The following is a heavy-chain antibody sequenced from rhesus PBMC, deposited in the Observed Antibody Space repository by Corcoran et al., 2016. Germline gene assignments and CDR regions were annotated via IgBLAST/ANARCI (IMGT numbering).Heavy chain of an antibody. J-gene: IGHJ4*01. Sequence: QVQLQESGPGLLKPSETLSLTCAVSAYSIRSGYYWSWIRQPPGKGLEWIWYITNSGSTSDNPSLKCLVTISRDTSKNQFSLKLSAVTAADTAGYYCARDGERKTHFDYWGQGVLVTVSS. CDR2: ITNSGST. V-gene: IGHV4-122*02. CDR3: ARDGERKTHFDY. D-gene: IGHD1-44*02. CDR1: AYSIRSGYY.